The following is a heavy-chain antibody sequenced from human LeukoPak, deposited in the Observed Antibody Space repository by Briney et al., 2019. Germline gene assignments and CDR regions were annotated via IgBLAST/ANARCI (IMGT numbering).Heavy chain of an antibody. CDR2: IYYSGST. CDR3: VRGLSVSSPGYYYYFYMDV. CDR1: GGSLSSHH. Sequence: SETLSLTCSVYGGSLSSHHWSSIRQPPGKVLEWIGYIYYSGSTNYNPAVKGRVTISVDTSQNQFSLMSNSVTAADTAVYYCVRGLSVSSPGYYYYFYMDVWGKGTTVTVSS. J-gene: IGHJ6*03. D-gene: IGHD2/OR15-2a*01. V-gene: IGHV4-59*11.